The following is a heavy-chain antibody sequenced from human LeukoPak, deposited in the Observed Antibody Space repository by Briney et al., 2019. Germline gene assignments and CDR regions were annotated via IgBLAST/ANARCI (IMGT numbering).Heavy chain of an antibody. J-gene: IGHJ4*02. CDR2: ISSSGSTI. V-gene: IGHV3-48*03. Sequence: GGSLRLSCAASGFTFSSYEMNWVRQAPGKGLEWVSYISSSGSTIYYADSVKGRFTISRDNAKNSLYLQMNSLRAEDTAVYYCARVGSKTRAQRYWGRGTLVTVSS. CDR1: GFTFSSYE. D-gene: IGHD2-2*01. CDR3: ARVGSKTRAQRY.